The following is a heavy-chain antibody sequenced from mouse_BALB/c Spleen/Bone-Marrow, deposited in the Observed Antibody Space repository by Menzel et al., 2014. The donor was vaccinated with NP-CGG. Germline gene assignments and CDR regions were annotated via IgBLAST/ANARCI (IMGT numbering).Heavy chain of an antibody. CDR3: ARGDDYVSWFDY. D-gene: IGHD2-4*01. CDR1: GFTFSNYG. Sequence: DVMLVESGGGLVQPGGSLKLSCAASGFTFSNYGMSWVRQTPDKRLEFVATINTNGGEIYYPDSVKGRFTISRDNAKNTLYLQMRSLKCEDTAMYYCARGDDYVSWFDYWGQGTLVTVSA. CDR2: INTNGGEI. J-gene: IGHJ3*01. V-gene: IGHV5-6-3*01.